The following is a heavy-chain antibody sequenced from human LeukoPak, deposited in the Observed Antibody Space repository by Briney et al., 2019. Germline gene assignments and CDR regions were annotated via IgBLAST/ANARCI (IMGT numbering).Heavy chain of an antibody. D-gene: IGHD1-14*01. Sequence: GGSLRLSCAASGFTFSNAWMSWVRQAPGKGLEGVGRIKSKTDGATTDYAAPVKGRLTISRDDSKNTLYLHMNSLKTEDTAVYYCTTGPARNLVDYWGQGTLVTVSS. CDR2: IKSKTDGATT. CDR1: GFTFSNAW. V-gene: IGHV3-15*01. J-gene: IGHJ4*02. CDR3: TTGPARNLVDY.